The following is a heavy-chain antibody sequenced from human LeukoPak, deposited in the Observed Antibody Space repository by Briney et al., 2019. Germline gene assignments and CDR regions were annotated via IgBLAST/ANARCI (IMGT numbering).Heavy chain of an antibody. D-gene: IGHD6-13*01. Sequence: PSETLSLTCTVSGGSISSSSHYWGWIRQPPGRGLEWIGSIYYSGSTYYNPSLKSRVTMSVDTSKNQFSLKLSSVTAADTAVYYCARAHKGSRRVHNWFDPWGQGTLITVSS. J-gene: IGHJ5*02. V-gene: IGHV4-39*07. CDR1: GGSISSSSHY. CDR2: IYYSGST. CDR3: ARAHKGSRRVHNWFDP.